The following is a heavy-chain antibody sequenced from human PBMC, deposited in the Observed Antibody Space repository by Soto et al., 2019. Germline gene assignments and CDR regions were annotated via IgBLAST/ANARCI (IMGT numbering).Heavy chain of an antibody. CDR2: IYYGGNT. CDR3: ARGLSQLVASYWFDP. D-gene: IGHD6-6*01. CDR1: GGSINSNYF. J-gene: IGHJ5*02. Sequence: SETLSLTCAVSGGSINSNYFWGWIRQPPGRGLEWIGSIYYGGNTYYNPSLKSRLTMSADSTKNQLSLKLNSMTAADTAVYYYARGLSQLVASYWFDPWGQGALVTVSS. V-gene: IGHV4-39*07.